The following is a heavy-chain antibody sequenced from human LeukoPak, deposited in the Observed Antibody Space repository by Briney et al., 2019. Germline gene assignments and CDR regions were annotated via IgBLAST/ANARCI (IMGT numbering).Heavy chain of an antibody. CDR1: GGTFSSYA. CDR2: IIPIFGTA. V-gene: IGHV1-69*13. D-gene: IGHD3-3*01. J-gene: IGHJ5*02. Sequence: ASVKVSCKASGGTFSSYAISWVRQAPGQGLEWMGGIIPIFGTANYAQKFQGRVTITADESTSTAYMELSSLRSEDTAVYYCAREGSGYYTINWFDPWGQGTLVTVSS. CDR3: AREGSGYYTINWFDP.